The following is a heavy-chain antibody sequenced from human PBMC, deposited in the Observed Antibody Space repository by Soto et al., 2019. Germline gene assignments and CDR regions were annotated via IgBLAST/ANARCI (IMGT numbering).Heavy chain of an antibody. CDR3: ARGYCTNGVCYVPDYLDY. J-gene: IGHJ4*02. V-gene: IGHV6-1*01. Sequence: QTLSLNCATSRDSGSINSAAWNWVRQSPSKGLEWLGRTYYRSKWYNDYAVCVKSRITINPDTSKNQFSRQLNSVTPEDTAVYYCARGYCTNGVCYVPDYLDYWGQGTLVTVSS. CDR2: TYYRSKWYN. D-gene: IGHD2-8*01. CDR1: RDSGSINSAA.